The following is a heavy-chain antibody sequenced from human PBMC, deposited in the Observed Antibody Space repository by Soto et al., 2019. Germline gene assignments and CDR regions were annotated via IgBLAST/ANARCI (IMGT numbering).Heavy chain of an antibody. Sequence: SVKVSCKPSGYTLTSHYITWVRHAPRQGLEYRRRIIPILGIANYAQKFQGRVTITADKSTSTAYMEVSSLRSEDTAVYYCARERGGEDIVLMVYARHNWFDPWGQGTLVTVSS. CDR2: IIPILGIA. V-gene: IGHV1-69*04. D-gene: IGHD2-8*01. J-gene: IGHJ5*02. CDR3: ARERGGEDIVLMVYARHNWFDP. CDR1: GYTLTSHY.